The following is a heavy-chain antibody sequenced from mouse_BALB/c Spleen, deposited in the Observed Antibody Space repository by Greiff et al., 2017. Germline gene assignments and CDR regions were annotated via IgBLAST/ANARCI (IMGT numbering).Heavy chain of an antibody. CDR3: ARNYGYDYAMDY. J-gene: IGHJ4*01. V-gene: IGHV5-4*02. CDR2: ISDGGSYT. Sequence: EVMLVESGGGLVKPGGSLKLSCAASGFTFSDYYMYWVRQTPEKRLEWVATISDGGSYTYYPDSVKGRFTISRDNAKNNLYLQMSSLKSEDTAMYYCARNYGYDYAMDYWGQGTSVTVSS. D-gene: IGHD2-2*01. CDR1: GFTFSDYY.